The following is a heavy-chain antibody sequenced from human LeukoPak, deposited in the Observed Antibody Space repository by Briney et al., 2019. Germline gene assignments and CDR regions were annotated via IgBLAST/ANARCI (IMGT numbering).Heavy chain of an antibody. D-gene: IGHD5-18*01. CDR1: GYTFTGYY. V-gene: IGHV1-2*04. J-gene: IGHJ5*02. Sequence: ASVKVSCKASGYTFTGYYMHWVRQAPGQGLEWMGWINPNSGGTNYAQKFQGWVTMTRDTSISTAYMEPSRLRSDDTAVYYCARGPTTSIQLLPWGQGTLVTVSS. CDR3: ARGPTTSIQLLP. CDR2: INPNSGGT.